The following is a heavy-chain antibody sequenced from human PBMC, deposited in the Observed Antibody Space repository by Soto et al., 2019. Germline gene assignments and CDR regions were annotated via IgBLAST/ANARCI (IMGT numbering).Heavy chain of an antibody. CDR2: ISGSGGST. Sequence: GGSLRLSCAASGFTFSSYAMSWVRQAPGKGLEWVSAISGSGGSTYYADSVKGRFTISRDNSKNTLYLQMNSLRAEDTAVYYCAKDLVHYYGSGSYSDYWGQGTLVTVSS. CDR3: AKDLVHYYGSGSYSDY. V-gene: IGHV3-23*01. D-gene: IGHD3-10*01. CDR1: GFTFSSYA. J-gene: IGHJ4*02.